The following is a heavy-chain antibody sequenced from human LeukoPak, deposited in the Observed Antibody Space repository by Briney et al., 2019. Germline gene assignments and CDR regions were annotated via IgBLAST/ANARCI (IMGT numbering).Heavy chain of an antibody. J-gene: IGHJ4*02. V-gene: IGHV3-21*01. CDR1: GFTFSSYS. CDR2: ISSSSSYI. D-gene: IGHD3-22*01. CDR3: ASRSYDSSGYYYGEFDY. Sequence: GGSLRLSCAASGFTFSSYSMNWVRQAPGKGLEWVSSISSSSSYIYYADSVKGRFTISRDNAKNSLYLQMNSLRAEDTAMYYCASRSYDSSGYYYGEFDYWGQGTLVTVSS.